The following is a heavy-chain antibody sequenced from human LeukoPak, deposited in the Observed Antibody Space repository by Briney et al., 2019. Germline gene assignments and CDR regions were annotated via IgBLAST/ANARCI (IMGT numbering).Heavy chain of an antibody. J-gene: IGHJ4*02. V-gene: IGHV3-23*01. D-gene: IGHD3-22*01. CDR1: GXTFRDYA. CDR3: ATDYYDRSGDYTVDY. CDR2: ISGTGDTT. Sequence: GGSLRLSCAASGXTFRDYAMSWVRQAPGKGQEWVSVISGTGDTTHYADSVKGRLTISRDNSQNTVFLQMNSLRAEDTAVYYCATDYYDRSGDYTVDYWGQGSLVTVSS.